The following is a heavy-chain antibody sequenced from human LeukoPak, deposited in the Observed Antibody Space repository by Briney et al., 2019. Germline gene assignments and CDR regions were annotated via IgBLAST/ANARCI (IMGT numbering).Heavy chain of an antibody. CDR1: EFTFSSYG. CDR2: ISYDGSTK. V-gene: IGHV3-30*03. D-gene: IGHD4-11*01. Sequence: PGGSLRLSCAASEFTFSSYGMHWVRQAPGKGLEWVSVISYDGSTKYYADSVKGRFTISRDNSKNTLYLQMNSLRAEDTAVYYCARGRLPGYYFDSWGQGTLVTVSS. CDR3: ARGRLPGYYFDS. J-gene: IGHJ4*02.